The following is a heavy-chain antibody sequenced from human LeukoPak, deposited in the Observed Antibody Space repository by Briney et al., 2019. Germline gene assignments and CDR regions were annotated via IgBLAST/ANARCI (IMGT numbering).Heavy chain of an antibody. CDR1: GFTFSSYS. Sequence: GGSLGLSCAASGFTFSSYSMNWVRQAPGKGLEWVSSISSSSSYIYYADSVKGRFTISRDNAKNSLYLQMNSLRAEDTAVYYCARDYYSGSYTFDYWGQGTLVTVSS. CDR2: ISSSSSYI. D-gene: IGHD1-26*01. J-gene: IGHJ4*02. V-gene: IGHV3-21*01. CDR3: ARDYYSGSYTFDY.